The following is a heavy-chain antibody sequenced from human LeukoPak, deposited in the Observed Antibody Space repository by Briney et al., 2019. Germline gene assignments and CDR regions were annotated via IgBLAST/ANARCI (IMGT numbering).Heavy chain of an antibody. D-gene: IGHD5-18*01. J-gene: IGHJ4*02. CDR3: ARGGNVDTAMVRFDY. CDR1: GGSISSYY. V-gene: IGHV4-4*07. Sequence: PSETLSLTCTVSGGSISSYYWSWIRQPAGKGLEWIGRIYTSGSTNYNPSLKGRVTMSVDTSKNQFSLKLSSVTAADTAVYYCARGGNVDTAMVRFDYWGQGTLVNVSS. CDR2: IYTSGST.